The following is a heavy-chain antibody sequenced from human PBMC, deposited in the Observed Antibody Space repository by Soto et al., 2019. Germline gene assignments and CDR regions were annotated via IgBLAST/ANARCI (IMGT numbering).Heavy chain of an antibody. J-gene: IGHJ6*02. D-gene: IGHD3-10*01. V-gene: IGHV3-33*01. CDR2: IWYDGSNK. CDR3: ASAAPARFDYYYGMDV. CDR1: GFTFSSYG. Sequence: GGSLRLSCAASGFTFSSYGMHWVRQAPGKGLEWVAVIWYDGSNKYYADSVKGRFTISRDNSKNTLYLQMNSLRAEDTAVYYCASAAPARFDYYYGMDVWGQGNTVTVSS.